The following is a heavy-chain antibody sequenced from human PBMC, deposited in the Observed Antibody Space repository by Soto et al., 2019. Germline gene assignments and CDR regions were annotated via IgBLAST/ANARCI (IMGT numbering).Heavy chain of an antibody. Sequence: PSETLSLTCTVSGGSVRNGYWSWIRQPPGKRLEWIGFIFHSGNAKYNPSLKSRVTISIDTSKSQFSLSPDSVTAADTAVYFCARAHAPTLPFDYWGLGTLVTVSS. CDR2: IFHSGNA. CDR1: GGSVRNGY. J-gene: IGHJ4*01. D-gene: IGHD2-15*01. CDR3: ARAHAPTLPFDY. V-gene: IGHV4-59*02.